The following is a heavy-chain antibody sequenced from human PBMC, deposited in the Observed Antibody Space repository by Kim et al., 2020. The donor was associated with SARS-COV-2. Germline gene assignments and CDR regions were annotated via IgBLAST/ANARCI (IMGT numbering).Heavy chain of an antibody. D-gene: IGHD3-10*01. CDR3: AKELSPGAWDY. CDR1: GFTFSSYA. V-gene: IGHV3-33*06. CDR2: IWYDGSNK. J-gene: IGHJ4*02. Sequence: GGSLRLSCAASGFTFSSYAMHWVRQAPGKGLEWVAVIWYDGSNKYYADSVKGRFTISRDNSKNTLYLQMNSLRAEDTAVYYCAKELSPGAWDYWGQGTLVTVSS.